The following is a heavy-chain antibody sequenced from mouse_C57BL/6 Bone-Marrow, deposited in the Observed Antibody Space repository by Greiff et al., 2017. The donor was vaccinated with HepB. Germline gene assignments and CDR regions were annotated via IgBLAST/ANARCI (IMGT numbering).Heavy chain of an antibody. V-gene: IGHV14-2*01. CDR3: AKSPVFITTVVATRWYFDV. CDR1: GFNIKDYY. CDR2: IDPEDGET. D-gene: IGHD1-1*01. Sequence: EVQLQQSGAELVKPGASVKLSCTASGFNIKDYYMHWVKQRTEQGLEWIGRIDPEDGETKYAPKFQGKATITADTSSNTAYLQLSSLTSEDTAVYYCAKSPVFITTVVATRWYFDVWGTGTTVTVSS. J-gene: IGHJ1*03.